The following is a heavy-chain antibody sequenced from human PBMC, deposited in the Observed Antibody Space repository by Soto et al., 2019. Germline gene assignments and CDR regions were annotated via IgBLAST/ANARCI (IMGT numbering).Heavy chain of an antibody. V-gene: IGHV4-39*02. CDR1: GGSISSSTYH. Sequence: SETLSLTCTVSGGSISSSTYHWAWIRQPPGKGLEWIASIYYTGTTYYSPSLKSRVTISVDTSKNHFPLKLSSVTAADTAVYYCSRERESASEHWGQGTLVTVSS. J-gene: IGHJ4*02. CDR2: IYYTGTT. CDR3: SRERESASEH.